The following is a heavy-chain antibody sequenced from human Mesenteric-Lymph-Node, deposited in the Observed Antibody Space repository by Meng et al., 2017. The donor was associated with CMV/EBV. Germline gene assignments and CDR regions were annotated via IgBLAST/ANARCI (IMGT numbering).Heavy chain of an antibody. V-gene: IGHV3-20*04. CDR2: IRWNGDSS. D-gene: IGHD3-22*01. CDR3: ARGTRGTSNYYDSSGSYYVAGLDL. J-gene: IGHJ6*02. CDR1: GFTFDGYG. Sequence: GESLKISCAASGFTFDGYGMNWVRQAPGRGLEWVSGIRWNGDSSSSADSVRGRFTISRDNVKKSVFLEMNSLRVEDTALYYCARGTRGTSNYYDSSGSYYVAGLDLWGQGTTVTVSS.